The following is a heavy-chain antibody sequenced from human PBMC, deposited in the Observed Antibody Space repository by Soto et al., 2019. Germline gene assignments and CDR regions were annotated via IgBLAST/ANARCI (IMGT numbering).Heavy chain of an antibody. CDR2: ISSSSSTI. D-gene: IGHD3-3*01. Sequence: GGFLRLSCAASGFTFSSYSMNWVRQAPGKGLEWVSYISSSSSTIYYADSVKGRFTISRDNAKNSLYLQMNSLRAEDTAVYYCARDGVVVPAAFQRITIFGVVPRDAFDIWGQGTMVTVSS. CDR1: GFTFSSYS. CDR3: ARDGVVVPAAFQRITIFGVVPRDAFDI. J-gene: IGHJ3*02. V-gene: IGHV3-48*01.